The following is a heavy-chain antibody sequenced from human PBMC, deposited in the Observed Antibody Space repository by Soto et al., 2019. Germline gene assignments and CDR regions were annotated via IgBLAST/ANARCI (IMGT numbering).Heavy chain of an antibody. J-gene: IGHJ5*02. CDR2: ILPIFCTA. V-gene: IGHV1-69*06. CDR3: ASAAVEYPSTIRNWFDP. CDR1: GGTFSSYA. Sequence: QVQLVQSGAEVKKPGSSVKVSCKASGGTFSSYAISWVRQAPGQGLEWMGGILPIFCTANYAQKFQGRVTITADKSTSTAYMELSSLRSEDTAVYYCASAAVEYPSTIRNWFDPWGQGTLVTVSS. D-gene: IGHD5-12*01.